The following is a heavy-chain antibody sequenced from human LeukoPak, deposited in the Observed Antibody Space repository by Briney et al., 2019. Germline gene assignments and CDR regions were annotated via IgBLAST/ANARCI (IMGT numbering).Heavy chain of an antibody. CDR3: ARGGDAYRTGY. CDR1: GGSMSGYF. CDR2: IYYSGST. Sequence: KPSETLSLTCTVSGGSMSGYFWSWIRQPPGKGLEWIGYIYYSGSTNYNPSLKSRVTISVDTSKNQFSLKLSSVTAADTAVYYCARGGDAYRTGYWGQGTLVTVSS. J-gene: IGHJ4*02. V-gene: IGHV4-59*01. D-gene: IGHD5-24*01.